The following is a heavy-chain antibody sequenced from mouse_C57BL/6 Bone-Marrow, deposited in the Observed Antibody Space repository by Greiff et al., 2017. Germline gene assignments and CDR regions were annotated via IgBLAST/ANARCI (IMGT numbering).Heavy chain of an antibody. CDR1: GYTFTSYG. CDR2: IYPRSGNT. J-gene: IGHJ3*01. D-gene: IGHD4-1*01. CDR3: ARTGTAAY. V-gene: IGHV1-81*01. Sequence: QVQLKQPGAELARPGASVKLSCKASGYTFTSYGISWVKQRTGQGLEWIGEIYPRSGNTYYNEKFKGKATLTADKSSSTAYMQHISRRSKDAADYFCARTGTAAYWGQGTLVTVSA.